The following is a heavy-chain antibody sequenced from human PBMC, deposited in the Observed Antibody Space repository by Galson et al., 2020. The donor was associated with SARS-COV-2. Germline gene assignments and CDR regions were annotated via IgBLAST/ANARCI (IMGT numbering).Heavy chain of an antibody. V-gene: IGHV1-46*01. CDR3: AREMGTVTGGYDFWSGYSYYYYYYMDV. CDR2: INPSGGST. J-gene: IGHJ6*03. D-gene: IGHD3-3*01. CDR1: GYTFTSYY. Sequence: ASVKVSCKASGYTFTSYYMHWVRQAPGQGLEWMGIINPSGGSTSYAQKFQGRVTMTRDTSTSTVYMELSSLRSEDTAVYYCAREMGTVTGGYDFWSGYSYYYYYYMDVWGKGTTVTVSS.